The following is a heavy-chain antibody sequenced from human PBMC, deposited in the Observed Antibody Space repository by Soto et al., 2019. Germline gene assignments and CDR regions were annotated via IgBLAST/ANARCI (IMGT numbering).Heavy chain of an antibody. CDR1: GFTFSNYA. Sequence: EVQLLESGGGLVQPGGSLRLSCSVSGFTFSNYAMTWVRQAPGKGLEWVSSISGGGGGTHYADAMKGRFSISRDNSKITLKPEMNRRRADETAVYYCAMGSQSDILSAYHALDSWGQGTLVTVSS. CDR2: ISGGGGGT. CDR3: AMGSQSDILSAYHALDS. J-gene: IGHJ4*02. V-gene: IGHV3-23*01. D-gene: IGHD3-9*01.